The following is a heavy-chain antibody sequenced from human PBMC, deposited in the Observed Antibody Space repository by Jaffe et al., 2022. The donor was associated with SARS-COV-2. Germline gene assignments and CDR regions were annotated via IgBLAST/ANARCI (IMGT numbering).Heavy chain of an antibody. V-gene: IGHV3-64D*09. CDR2: ISSNGGST. CDR3: VKGALYYYGSGSYNYYYYGMDV. J-gene: IGHJ6*02. CDR1: GFTFSSYA. Sequence: EVQLVESGGGLVQPGGSLRLSCSASGFTFSSYAMHWVRQAPGKGLEYVSAISSNGGSTYYADSVKGRFTISRDNSKNTLYLQMSSLRAEDTAVHYCVKGALYYYGSGSYNYYYYGMDVWGQGTTVTVSS. D-gene: IGHD3-10*01.